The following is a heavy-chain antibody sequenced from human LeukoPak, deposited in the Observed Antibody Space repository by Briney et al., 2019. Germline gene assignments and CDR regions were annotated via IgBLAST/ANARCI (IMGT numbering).Heavy chain of an antibody. J-gene: IGHJ6*03. V-gene: IGHV4-59*12. CDR2: IYYSGST. Sequence: SETLSLTCTVSGGSISSYYWSWIRQPPGKGLEWIGYIYYSGSTNYNPSLKSRVTISLDTSKNQFSLKLSSVTAADTAVYYCARDLQYSGYDSPYYYMDVWGKGTTVTVSS. CDR1: GGSISSYY. CDR3: ARDLQYSGYDSPYYYMDV. D-gene: IGHD5-12*01.